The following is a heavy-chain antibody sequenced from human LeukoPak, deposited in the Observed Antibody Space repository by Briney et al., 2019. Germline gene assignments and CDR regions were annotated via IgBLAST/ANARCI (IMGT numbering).Heavy chain of an antibody. V-gene: IGHV4-4*02. Sequence: SETLSLTCAVPGGSIKSNNWWSWVRQPPGKGLAWIGEIYHSGSTNYNPSLESRVTVSVDKSKNQFSLDLSSVTAADTAVYYCARFCGSTSWYSGYYYGIDVWGQGTTVTVSS. CDR2: IYHSGST. J-gene: IGHJ6*02. CDR3: ARFCGSTSWYSGYYYGIDV. D-gene: IGHD2-2*01. CDR1: GGSIKSNNW.